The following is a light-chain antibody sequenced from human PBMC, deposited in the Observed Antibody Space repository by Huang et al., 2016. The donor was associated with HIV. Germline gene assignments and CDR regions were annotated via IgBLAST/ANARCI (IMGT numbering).Light chain of an antibody. CDR3: QQYHSLPWT. CDR1: QGIGNS. CDR2: ATS. Sequence: DIQMTQSPSSLSASVGDRVTITCRASQGIGNSLTWYQQKPEKAPRLLPDATSTLESGVPARFSGSGSGTHYTLTINTLQPEGIASYYYQQYHSLPWTFGQGTKVEIK. J-gene: IGKJ1*01. V-gene: IGKV1-NL1*01.